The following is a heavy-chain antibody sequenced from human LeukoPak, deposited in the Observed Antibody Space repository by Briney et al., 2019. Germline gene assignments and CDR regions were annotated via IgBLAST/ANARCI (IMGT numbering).Heavy chain of an antibody. CDR1: GFTFSSYA. V-gene: IGHV3-23*01. CDR3: ARDAGYCSGGSCYPYYYGMDV. D-gene: IGHD2-15*01. Sequence: GGSLRLSCAASGFTFSSYAMSWVRQAPGKGLEWVSAISGSGGSTYYADSVKGRFTISRDNSKNTLYLQMNSLRAEDTAVFYCARDAGYCSGGSCYPYYYGMDVWGQGTTVTVSS. CDR2: ISGSGGST. J-gene: IGHJ6*02.